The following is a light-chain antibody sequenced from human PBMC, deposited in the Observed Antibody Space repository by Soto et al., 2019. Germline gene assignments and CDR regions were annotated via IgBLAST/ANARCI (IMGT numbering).Light chain of an antibody. V-gene: IGLV2-23*03. Sequence: QSVLTQPASVSGSPGQSTTISCTGTSSDVGSYNLVSWYQQHPGKAPKLMIYEGSKRPSGVSNRFSGSKSGNTASLTISGLQAEDEADYYCCSYAGSSNVFGTGTKVTVL. CDR3: CSYAGSSNV. J-gene: IGLJ1*01. CDR1: SSDVGSYNL. CDR2: EGS.